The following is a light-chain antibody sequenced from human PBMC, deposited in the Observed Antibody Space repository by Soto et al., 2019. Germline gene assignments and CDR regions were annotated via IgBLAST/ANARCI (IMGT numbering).Light chain of an antibody. V-gene: IGKV3-20*01. J-gene: IGKJ1*01. Sequence: EIVLTQSPGTLSSSPGERATLSCRASQSISSSSLAWYQQRPGQAPRLLIYGSSSRATGIPDRFSGSGSGTDFTLTISRLEPEDSAVYYCQQHGTTCDQGTKVDIK. CDR3: QQHGTT. CDR2: GSS. CDR1: QSISSSS.